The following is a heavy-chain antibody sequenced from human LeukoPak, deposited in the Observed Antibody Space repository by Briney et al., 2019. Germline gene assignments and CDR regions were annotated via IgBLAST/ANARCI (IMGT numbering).Heavy chain of an antibody. V-gene: IGHV3-23*01. D-gene: IGHD2-21*02. Sequence: GGSLRLSCTASGFTFSSYAMSWVRQAPGKGLEWVSAISGSGGSTYYADSVKGRFTISRDNSKNTLYLQMNSLRAEDTAVYYCARVPVVTAIPVSFDYWGQGTLVTVSS. CDR3: ARVPVVTAIPVSFDY. CDR1: GFTFSSYA. J-gene: IGHJ4*02. CDR2: ISGSGGST.